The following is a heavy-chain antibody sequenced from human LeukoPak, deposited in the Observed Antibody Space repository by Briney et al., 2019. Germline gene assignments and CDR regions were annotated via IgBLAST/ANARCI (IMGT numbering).Heavy chain of an antibody. CDR2: IYYSGST. V-gene: IGHV4-59*01. CDR3: ARGGYCSGGSCYRFDP. CDR1: GGSISSYY. Sequence: PSETLSLTCTVSGGSISSYYWSWIRQPPGKGLEWIGYIYYSGSTNYNPSLKSRVTISVDTSKNQFSLKLSSVTAADTAVYYCARGGYCSGGSCYRFDPWGQGTLVTVSS. J-gene: IGHJ5*02. D-gene: IGHD2-15*01.